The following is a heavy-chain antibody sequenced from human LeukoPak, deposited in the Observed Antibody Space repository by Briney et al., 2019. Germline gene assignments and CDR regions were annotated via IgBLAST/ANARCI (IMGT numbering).Heavy chain of an antibody. CDR2: IKPDGSDK. D-gene: IGHD5-18*01. V-gene: IGHV3-7*01. J-gene: IGHJ4*02. Sequence: PGGSLRLSCAASGFTFSSFWMNWVRQAPGKGLEWVANIKPDGSDKYYVDSVRGRFTISRDNAENSLYLQMNSLRAEDTAVYYCARVDTDTGTVDFEYWGQGTLVTVSS. CDR3: ARVDTDTGTVDFEY. CDR1: GFTFSSFW.